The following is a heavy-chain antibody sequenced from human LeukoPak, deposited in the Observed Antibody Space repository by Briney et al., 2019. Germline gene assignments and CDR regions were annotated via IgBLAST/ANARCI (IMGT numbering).Heavy chain of an antibody. CDR2: IYHSGST. J-gene: IGHJ6*02. CDR1: GGSISSGGYS. V-gene: IGHV4-30-2*01. CDR3: ARTLEWPVYGMDV. Sequence: PSETLSLTCAVSGGSISSGGYSWSWIRQPPGKGLEWIGYIYHSGSTYYNPSLKSRVTISVDRSKNQFSLKLSSVTAADTAVYYCARTLEWPVYGMDVWGQGTTVTVSS. D-gene: IGHD3-3*01.